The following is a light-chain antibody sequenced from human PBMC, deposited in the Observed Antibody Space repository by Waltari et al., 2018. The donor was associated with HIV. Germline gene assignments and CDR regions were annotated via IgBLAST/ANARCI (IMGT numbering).Light chain of an antibody. CDR1: SSNIGSRS. J-gene: IGLJ2*01. CDR2: SNT. V-gene: IGLV1-44*01. CDR3: SAWHVTLNVLV. Sequence: QSLLTQSPSASGTPGQRVNISCFGTSSNIGSRSVNWYQHFPGTPPKLLIFSNTQRPPSLPDRISGSKSATSASLPISGLHSQDDADYYCSAWHVTLNVLVFGRGTRLSVL.